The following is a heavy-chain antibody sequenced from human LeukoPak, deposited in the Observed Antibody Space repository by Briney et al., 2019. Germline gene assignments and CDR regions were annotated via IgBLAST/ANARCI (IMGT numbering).Heavy chain of an antibody. D-gene: IGHD2-2*01. CDR3: AAVQPIKKVVPAARGLAFDI. J-gene: IGHJ3*02. V-gene: IGHV1-69*05. CDR1: GYTFTSYG. CDR2: IIPIFGTA. Sequence: SVKVSCKASGYTFTSYGISWVRQAPGQGLEWMGGIIPIFGTANYAQKFQGRVTITRDMSTSTAYMELSSLRSEDTAVYYCAAVQPIKKVVPAARGLAFDIWGQGTMVTVSS.